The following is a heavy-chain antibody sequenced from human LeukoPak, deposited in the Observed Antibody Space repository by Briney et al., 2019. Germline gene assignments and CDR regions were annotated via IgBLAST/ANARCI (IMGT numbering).Heavy chain of an antibody. Sequence: SETLSLTCTVSGGSISSSSYYWGWIRQPPGKGLEWIGSIYYSGSTYYNPSLKSRVTISVDTSKNQFSLKLSSVTAADTAVYYCASLYYYGSGSYYPYYYYYMDVWGKGTTVTISS. J-gene: IGHJ6*03. CDR3: ASLYYYGSGSYYPYYYYYMDV. CDR1: GGSISSSSYY. D-gene: IGHD3-10*01. CDR2: IYYSGST. V-gene: IGHV4-39*01.